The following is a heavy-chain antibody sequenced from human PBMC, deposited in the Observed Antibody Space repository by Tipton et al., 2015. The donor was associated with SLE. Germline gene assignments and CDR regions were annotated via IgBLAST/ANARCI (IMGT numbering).Heavy chain of an antibody. V-gene: IGHV4-61*01. J-gene: IGHJ2*01. Sequence: TLSLTCTVSGGSVTSSYYWGWIRQPPGRGLEWIGYMYYSGSTKYNPSLESRVSISIDTSKKQVSLKVTSVTAADTAVYFCARGPSRNGWYYWYFDLWGRGTLVTVSS. CDR1: GGSVTSSYY. CDR3: ARGPSRNGWYYWYFDL. D-gene: IGHD6-19*01. CDR2: MYYSGST.